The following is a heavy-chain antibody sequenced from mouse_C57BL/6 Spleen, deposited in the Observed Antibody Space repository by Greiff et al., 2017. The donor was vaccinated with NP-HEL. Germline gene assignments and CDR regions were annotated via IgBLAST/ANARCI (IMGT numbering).Heavy chain of an antibody. D-gene: IGHD1-1*01. Sequence: QVQLQQSGPELVKPGASVKISCKASGYTFTDYYINWVKQRPGQGLEWIGWIFPGSGSTYYNEKFKGKATLTVDKSSSTAYMLLSSLTSEDSAVYFCARWDTTVVRGYYAMDYWGQGTSVTVSS. V-gene: IGHV1-75*01. J-gene: IGHJ4*01. CDR1: GYTFTDYY. CDR3: ARWDTTVVRGYYAMDY. CDR2: IFPGSGST.